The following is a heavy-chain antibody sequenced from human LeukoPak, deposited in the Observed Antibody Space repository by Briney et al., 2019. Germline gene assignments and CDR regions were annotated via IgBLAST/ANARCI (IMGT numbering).Heavy chain of an antibody. V-gene: IGHV4-39*07. Sequence: SETLSLTCTLSGDSISSTSFYWAWIRQPPGKGLECIGTIFYSGITYYSLSLKSRVTISVDSSKNQFSLKLSSVTVADTAVYFCARSGPAAGRPDAFDIWGQGTMVTVSS. D-gene: IGHD2-2*01. CDR3: ARSGPAAGRPDAFDI. CDR2: IFYSGIT. CDR1: GDSISSTSFY. J-gene: IGHJ3*02.